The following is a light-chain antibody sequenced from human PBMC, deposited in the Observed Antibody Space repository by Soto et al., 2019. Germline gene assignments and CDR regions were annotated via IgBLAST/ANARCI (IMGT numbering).Light chain of an antibody. CDR3: QQYNNWPYT. CDR1: QSVSSN. CDR2: GAS. V-gene: IGKV3-15*01. Sequence: EIVMTQPPATLSVSPGERATLSCRASQSVSSNLAWYQQKPDQAPRLLIYGASTRATGIPARFSGSGSGTEFTLTISSLQSEDFAVYYCQQYNNWPYTFGQGTKLEIK. J-gene: IGKJ2*01.